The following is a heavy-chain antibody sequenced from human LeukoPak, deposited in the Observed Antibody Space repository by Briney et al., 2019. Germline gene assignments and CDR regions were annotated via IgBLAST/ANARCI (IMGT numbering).Heavy chain of an antibody. J-gene: IGHJ4*02. CDR3: ARQQLWFGELFSLSYFDY. D-gene: IGHD3-10*01. CDR2: INTYNGYT. Sequence: ASVKVSCKASGYTFTSYGISWVRQAPGQGLEWMGWINTYNGYTNYAQNLQGRVTMTTDTSTSTAYMDLRSLRSDDTAVYYCARQQLWFGELFSLSYFDYWGQGTLVTVSS. V-gene: IGHV1-18*01. CDR1: GYTFTSYG.